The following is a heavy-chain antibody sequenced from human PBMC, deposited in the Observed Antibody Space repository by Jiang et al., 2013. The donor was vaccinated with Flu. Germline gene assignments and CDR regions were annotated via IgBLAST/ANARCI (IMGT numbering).Heavy chain of an antibody. D-gene: IGHD6-19*01. V-gene: IGHV3-30*18. CDR1: GFTFSSYG. Sequence: LRLSCAASGFTFSSYGMHWVRQAPGKGLEWVAVISYDGSNKYYADSVKGRFTISRDNSKNTLYLQMNSLRAEDTAVYYCAKDILSSGWYSPFDYWGQGTLVTVSS. CDR2: ISYDGSNK. CDR3: AKDILSSGWYSPFDY. J-gene: IGHJ4*02.